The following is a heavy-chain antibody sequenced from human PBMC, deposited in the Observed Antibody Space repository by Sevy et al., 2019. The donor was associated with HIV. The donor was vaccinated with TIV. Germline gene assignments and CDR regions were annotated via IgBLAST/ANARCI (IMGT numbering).Heavy chain of an antibody. CDR3: ARERGAIAVVLYYYYGMDV. V-gene: IGHV1-2*06. J-gene: IGHJ6*02. CDR1: GYTFTGYY. CDR2: INPNSGGT. D-gene: IGHD6-19*01. Sequence: ASVKVSCKASGYTFTGYYMHWVRQAPGQGLEWLGRINPNSGGTNYAQKFQGRVTMTRDTSISTAYMELSRLRSDDTAVYYCARERGAIAVVLYYYYGMDVWGQGTTVTVSS.